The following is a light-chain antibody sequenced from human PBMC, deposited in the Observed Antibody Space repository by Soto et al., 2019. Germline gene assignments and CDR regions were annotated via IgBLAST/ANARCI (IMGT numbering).Light chain of an antibody. V-gene: IGKV3-20*01. CDR1: QSVTGNY. CDR2: GAS. Sequence: EIVLTQYPATLSLSPGERATLSCRASQSVTGNYLAWYRQKPGQAPRLLIFGASRRATGIPDRFSGSGSGTDFILTISRLEPEDFAVYYCQQYGRSPPMYTFGQGTKLEIK. CDR3: QQYGRSPPMYT. J-gene: IGKJ2*01.